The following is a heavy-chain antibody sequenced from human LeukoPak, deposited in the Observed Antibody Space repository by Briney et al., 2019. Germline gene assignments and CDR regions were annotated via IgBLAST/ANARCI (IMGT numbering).Heavy chain of an antibody. Sequence: PSETLSLTCAVYGGSFSGYYWSWIRQPPGKGLEWIGEINHSGSTNYNPSLKIRVTISVDTSKNQFSLKLSSVTAADTAVYYCARGGGWYGSYYYYYMDVWGKGTTVTVSS. V-gene: IGHV4-34*01. CDR3: ARGGGWYGSYYYYYMDV. J-gene: IGHJ6*03. D-gene: IGHD6-19*01. CDR2: INHSGST. CDR1: GGSFSGYY.